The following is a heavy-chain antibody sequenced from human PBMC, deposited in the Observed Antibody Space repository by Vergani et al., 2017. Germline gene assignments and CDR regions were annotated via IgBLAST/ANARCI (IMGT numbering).Heavy chain of an antibody. Sequence: QVQLVESGGGVVQPGRSLRLSCAASGFTFSSYGMHWVRQAPGKGLEWVAVIWYDGSNKYYADSVKGRFTISRDNSKNTLYVQMNSLRAEDTAVYYCAKDPKYCSGGSCYSGVYWYFDLWGRGTLVTVSS. V-gene: IGHV3-33*06. J-gene: IGHJ2*01. CDR2: IWYDGSNK. D-gene: IGHD2-15*01. CDR3: AKDPKYCSGGSCYSGVYWYFDL. CDR1: GFTFSSYG.